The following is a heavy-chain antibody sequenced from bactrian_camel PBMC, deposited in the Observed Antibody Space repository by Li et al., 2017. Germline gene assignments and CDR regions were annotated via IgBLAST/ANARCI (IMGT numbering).Heavy chain of an antibody. D-gene: IGHD7*01. J-gene: IGHJ4*01. CDR3: AAAGGEWAELDQRRYTY. Sequence: HVQLVESGGGSVRPGGSLTLSCAVSGNGDGSGYRCTGWFRQAPGQEREGVAAIYSGDSSALYDDKAKGRFTISQDNASKTVVLQMNSLEPEDTGVYYCAAAGGEWAELDQRRYTYWGQGTQVTVS. CDR2: IYSGDSSA. V-gene: IGHV3S53*01. CDR1: GNGDGSGY.